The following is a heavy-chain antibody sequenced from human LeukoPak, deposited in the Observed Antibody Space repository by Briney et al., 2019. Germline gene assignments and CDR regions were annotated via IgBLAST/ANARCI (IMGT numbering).Heavy chain of an antibody. CDR1: GFTFSTYS. CDR2: ISSSSSYI. CDR3: ARGPLWGYYDSSGYYLDY. J-gene: IGHJ4*02. D-gene: IGHD3-22*01. Sequence: GGSLRLSCAASGFTFSTYSVIWVRQAPGKGLEWVSSISSSSSYIYYADSVKGRFTISRDNAKNSLYLQTNSLSAEDTAVYYCARGPLWGYYDSSGYYLDYWGQGTLVTVSS. V-gene: IGHV3-21*01.